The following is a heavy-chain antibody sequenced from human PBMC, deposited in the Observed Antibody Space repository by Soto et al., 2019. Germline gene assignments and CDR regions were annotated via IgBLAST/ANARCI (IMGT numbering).Heavy chain of an antibody. CDR3: APSGDVTVTDYYYYYMDV. V-gene: IGHV3-30*03. CDR1: GFTFSSYG. CDR2: ISYDGSNK. D-gene: IGHD4-4*01. Sequence: GGSLSLSCAASGFTFSSYGMHWVRQAPGKGLEWVAVISYDGSNKYFADSVKGRFTISRDNSKITLYLQMNSLRAEDTAVYYCAPSGDVTVTDYYYYYMDVWGKGTTVTVSS. J-gene: IGHJ6*03.